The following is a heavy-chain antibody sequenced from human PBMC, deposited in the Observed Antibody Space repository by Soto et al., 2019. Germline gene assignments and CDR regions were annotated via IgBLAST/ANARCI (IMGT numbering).Heavy chain of an antibody. CDR2: IYYSGSP. CDR3: AAGRADYNGWYFDL. D-gene: IGHD4-4*01. CDR1: GGSISSYY. J-gene: IGHJ2*01. Sequence: LSVTWTFSGGSISSYYLSLILQPPGKGLEWIGYIYYSGSPNYSPSLESRVTISEDTSKNQFSLKLSSVTAADTAIYYCAAGRADYNGWYFDLCGRRTLVTVSS. V-gene: IGHV4-59*01.